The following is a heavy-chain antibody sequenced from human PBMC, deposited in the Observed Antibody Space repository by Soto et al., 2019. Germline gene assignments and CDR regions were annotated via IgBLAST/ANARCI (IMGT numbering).Heavy chain of an antibody. CDR1: GFSFGDYW. J-gene: IGHJ4*02. V-gene: IGHV3-7*03. CDR3: AKLGSGYYTGLYFDY. D-gene: IGHD3-3*01. Sequence: PGGSLRLSCAASGFSFGDYWMSWVRQAPGKGLEWVAHMKKDGSEKYYVDSVKCRFSVSRDNSKNSLYLQMDSLRAEDTAVYYCAKLGSGYYTGLYFDYWGQGTLVTVSS. CDR2: MKKDGSEK.